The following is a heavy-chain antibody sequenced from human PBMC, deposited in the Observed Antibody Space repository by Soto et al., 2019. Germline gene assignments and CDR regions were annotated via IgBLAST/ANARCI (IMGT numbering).Heavy chain of an antibody. D-gene: IGHD2-15*01. J-gene: IGHJ5*02. Sequence: QVQLVESGGGVVQPGWSLRLSCAASGFSFNIYGMHWVRQAPDKGLEWVAVISHDGSRKYYADSVMGRFDISRDNSKNTLYLQMNSLRPEDTAVYYCARDPRERDIAVVVRSTANWFDPWGQGTLVTVSS. CDR1: GFSFNIYG. CDR3: ARDPRERDIAVVVRSTANWFDP. V-gene: IGHV3-30*03. CDR2: ISHDGSRK.